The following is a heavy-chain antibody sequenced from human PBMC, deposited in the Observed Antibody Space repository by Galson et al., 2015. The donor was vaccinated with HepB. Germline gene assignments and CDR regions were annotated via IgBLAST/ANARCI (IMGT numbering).Heavy chain of an antibody. J-gene: IGHJ4*02. V-gene: IGHV3-30*02. D-gene: IGHD3-10*01. CDR2: IRYDGSNK. Sequence: SLRLSCAASGFTFSSYGMHWVRQAPGKGLEWVAFIRYDGSNKYYADSVKGRFTISRDNSKNTLYLQMNSLRAEDTAVYYCAKIPLYYYGSGSYSEGANSGYDFGLDYWGQGTLVTVSS. CDR1: GFTFSSYG. CDR3: AKIPLYYYGSGSYSEGANSGYDFGLDY.